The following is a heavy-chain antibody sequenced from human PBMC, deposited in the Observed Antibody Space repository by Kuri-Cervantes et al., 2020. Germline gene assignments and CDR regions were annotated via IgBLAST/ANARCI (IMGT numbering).Heavy chain of an antibody. D-gene: IGHD3-22*01. Sequence: LSLTCAASGFTFSSYAMHWVRQAPGKGLEWVAVISYDGSNKYYADSVKSRFTISRDNSKTTLYLQMNSLRAEDTAVYYCAKARTYYYDSSGYLLDDWGQGALVTVSS. CDR1: GFTFSSYA. V-gene: IGHV3-30-3*01. J-gene: IGHJ4*02. CDR3: AKARTYYYDSSGYLLDD. CDR2: ISYDGSNK.